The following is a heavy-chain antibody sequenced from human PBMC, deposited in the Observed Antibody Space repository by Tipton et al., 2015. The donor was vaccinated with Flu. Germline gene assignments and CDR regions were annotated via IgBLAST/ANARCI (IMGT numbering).Heavy chain of an antibody. J-gene: IGHJ5*02. D-gene: IGHD4-11*01. CDR1: RDSMRSDYF. Sequence: LRLSCTVSRDSMRSDYFWGWIRQAPGKGLEWIGNIFHTGSTYYNPSLQNRVIISVNKSKNQFSLKVISVTAADTALYYCARRDYSNYVSDPKNWFDPWGQGTLVTVSS. CDR2: IFHTGST. V-gene: IGHV4-38-2*02. CDR3: ARRDYSNYVSDPKNWFDP.